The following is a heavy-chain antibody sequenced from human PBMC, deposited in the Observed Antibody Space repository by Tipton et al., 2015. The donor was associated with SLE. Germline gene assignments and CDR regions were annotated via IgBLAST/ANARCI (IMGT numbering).Heavy chain of an antibody. CDR2: MYYIEST. CDR1: GGSLSNYY. J-gene: IGHJ6*03. V-gene: IGHV4-59*01. CDR3: ARGLTRGFGDLVFYHYYIDV. Sequence: TLSLTCTVSGGSLSNYYWNWIRQPPGKGLEWIGYMYYIESTKYNPSLKSRVTISVDTTKNQISLNLTSVTAADTAVYFCARGLTRGFGDLVFYHYYIDVWGKGTTVTVSS. D-gene: IGHD3-10*01.